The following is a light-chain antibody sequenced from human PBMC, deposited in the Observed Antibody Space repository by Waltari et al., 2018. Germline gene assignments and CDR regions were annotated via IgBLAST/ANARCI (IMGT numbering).Light chain of an antibody. CDR1: SSDVGAYNH. J-gene: IGLJ1*01. CDR3: SSYAGSKYV. CDR2: EVS. V-gene: IGLV2-8*01. Sequence: QSALTQLPSASGSPGQSVTISCTEPSSDVGAYNHVSWSQQHPGKAPKLMVYEVSKRPSGVPDRFSGSKSGNTASLTVSGLQAEDEADYFCSSYAGSKYVFGTGTKLTVL.